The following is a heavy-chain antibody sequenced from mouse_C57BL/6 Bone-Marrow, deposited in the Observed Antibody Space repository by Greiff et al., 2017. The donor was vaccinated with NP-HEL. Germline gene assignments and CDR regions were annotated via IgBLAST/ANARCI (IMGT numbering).Heavy chain of an antibody. CDR1: GYTFTDYY. D-gene: IGHD4-1*01. J-gene: IGHJ4*01. CDR2: INPNNGGT. Sequence: VQLQQSGPELVKPGASVKISCKASGYTFTDYYMNWVKQSHGKSLEWIGDINPNNGGTSYNQKFKGKATLTVDKSSSTAYMDLRSLTSEDSAVYYCAVTGAYAMDYWGQGTSVTVSS. CDR3: AVTGAYAMDY. V-gene: IGHV1-26*01.